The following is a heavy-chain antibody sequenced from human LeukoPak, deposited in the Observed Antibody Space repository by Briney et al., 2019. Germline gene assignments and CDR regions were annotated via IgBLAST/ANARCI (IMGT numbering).Heavy chain of an antibody. D-gene: IGHD3-9*01. J-gene: IGHJ4*02. V-gene: IGHV3-30*02. Sequence: GGSLRLSCAASGFTFSSYGMHWVRQAPGKGLEWVAFIRYDGSNKYYADSVKGRFTISRDNSKNTLYLQMNSLRAEDTAVYYCAKDHTGRYFDWLPGYYFDYWGQGTLVTVSS. CDR1: GFTFSSYG. CDR2: IRYDGSNK. CDR3: AKDHTGRYFDWLPGYYFDY.